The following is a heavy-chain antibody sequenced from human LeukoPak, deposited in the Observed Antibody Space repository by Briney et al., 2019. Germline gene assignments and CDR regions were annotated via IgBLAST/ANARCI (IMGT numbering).Heavy chain of an antibody. D-gene: IGHD3-22*01. Sequence: ASVKVSCKASGYTFSTSDINWVRQATGHGLEGMGWMKPNSGSTGYALKFQGRVTMTRDNSINTVYMELSSLRSEDTAVYYCAREAPLYDYDSSGPPPMDYWGQGTLVTVSS. V-gene: IGHV1-8*01. CDR2: MKPNSGST. J-gene: IGHJ4*02. CDR1: GYTFSTSD. CDR3: AREAPLYDYDSSGPPPMDY.